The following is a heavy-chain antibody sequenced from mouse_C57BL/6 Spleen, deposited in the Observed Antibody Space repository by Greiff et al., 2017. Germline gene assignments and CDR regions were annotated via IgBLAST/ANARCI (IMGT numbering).Heavy chain of an antibody. V-gene: IGHV1-53*01. CDR2: INPSNGGT. J-gene: IGHJ2*01. CDR1: GYTFTSYC. D-gene: IGHD5-1*01. Sequence: QVQLQQSGTELVKPGASVTLSCKASGYTFTSYCMHWVKQRPGQGLGWIGNINPSNGGTNYNAKFKRKATLTVDKSSSTAYMQLRSLTSEDSAVYYCASAGGVPDDWGQGTTLTASS. CDR3: ASAGGVPDD.